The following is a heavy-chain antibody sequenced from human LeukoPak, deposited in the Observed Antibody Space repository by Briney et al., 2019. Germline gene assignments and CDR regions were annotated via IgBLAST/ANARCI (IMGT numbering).Heavy chain of an antibody. CDR2: IRSKAYGGTP. V-gene: IGHV3-49*04. CDR3: TRTPSAAAPFDY. D-gene: IGHD2-2*01. Sequence: GGSLRLSCTGSGFTFGDYAMSWVRQAPGKGLEWVALIRSKAYGGTPEYAASVKGRFTISRDDSKNIAYVQMNSLRTEDTAVYYCTRTPSAAAPFDYWGQGSPVTVSS. CDR1: GFTFGDYA. J-gene: IGHJ4*02.